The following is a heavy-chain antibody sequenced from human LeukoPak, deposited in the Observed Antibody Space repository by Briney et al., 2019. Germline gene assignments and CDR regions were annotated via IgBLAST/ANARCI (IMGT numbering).Heavy chain of an antibody. CDR2: INPNSGGT. CDR3: ASLCSGGSCYLGGYDAFDI. D-gene: IGHD2-15*01. V-gene: IGHV1-2*02. CDR1: GYTFTSYD. Sequence: ASVKVSCKASGYTFTSYDINWVRQAPGQGLEWMGWINPNSGGTNYAQKFQGRVTMTRDTSISTAYMELSRLRSDDTAVYYCASLCSGGSCYLGGYDAFDIWGQGTMVTVSS. J-gene: IGHJ3*02.